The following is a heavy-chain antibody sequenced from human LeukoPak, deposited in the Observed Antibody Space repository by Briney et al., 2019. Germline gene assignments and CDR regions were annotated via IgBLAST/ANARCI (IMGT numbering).Heavy chain of an antibody. V-gene: IGHV3-48*03. CDR2: ISSSGSTI. J-gene: IGHJ4*02. Sequence: GGSLRLSCAASGFTFDDYGMSWVRQAPGKGLEWVSYISSSGSTIYYADSVKGRFTISRDNAKNSLYLQMNSLRAEDTAVYYCAREVGYSGYDYWGQGTLVTVSS. D-gene: IGHD5-12*01. CDR1: GFTFDDYG. CDR3: AREVGYSGYDY.